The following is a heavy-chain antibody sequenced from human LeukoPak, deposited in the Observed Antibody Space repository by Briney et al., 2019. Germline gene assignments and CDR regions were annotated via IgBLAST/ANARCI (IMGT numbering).Heavy chain of an antibody. CDR3: AKDPYSSGWYISAFDI. J-gene: IGHJ3*02. V-gene: IGHV3-23*01. Sequence: GGSLRLSCTASGFTFSSYAMSWVRQAPGKGLEWVSAISGSGGSTYYADSVKGRFTISRDNSKDTLYLQMNSLRAEDTAVYYCAKDPYSSGWYISAFDIWGQGTVVTVSS. CDR2: ISGSGGST. D-gene: IGHD6-19*01. CDR1: GFTFSSYA.